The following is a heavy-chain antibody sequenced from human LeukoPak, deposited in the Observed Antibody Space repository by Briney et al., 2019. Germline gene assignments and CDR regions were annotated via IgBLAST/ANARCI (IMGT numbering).Heavy chain of an antibody. CDR3: AKSRSGWGDFDI. D-gene: IGHD3-16*01. CDR1: GFTFSSYS. V-gene: IGHV3-23*01. CDR2: LSTSGGVT. Sequence: GGSLRLSCAASGFTFSSYSMTWVRQAPGKGLEWVSALSTSGGVTHYADSLKGRFTISRDKSKNTLYLQMNSLRADDTAVYYCAKSRSGWGDFDIWGQGTMVTVSS. J-gene: IGHJ3*02.